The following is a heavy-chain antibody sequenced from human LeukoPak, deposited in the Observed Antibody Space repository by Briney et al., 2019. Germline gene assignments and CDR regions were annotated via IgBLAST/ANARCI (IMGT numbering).Heavy chain of an antibody. J-gene: IGHJ4*02. CDR3: ARQREYYESSGYYSFDY. CDR1: GGSISNYY. Sequence: SETLSRTCTVSGGSISNYYWSWIRQPAGKRLEWIGRIYTSGSTNYNPSLKSRVTISVDTSKNQFSLRLSSVTAADTAVYYCARQREYYESSGYYSFDYWGQGALVTVSS. CDR2: IYTSGST. D-gene: IGHD3-22*01. V-gene: IGHV4-4*07.